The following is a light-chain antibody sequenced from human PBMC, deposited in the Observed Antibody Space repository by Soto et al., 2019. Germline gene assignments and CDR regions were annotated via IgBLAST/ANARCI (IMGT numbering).Light chain of an antibody. Sequence: QSALTQPRAVSGSPGQSVTISCTGTSSDVGGYNYVSWYQQHPGKAPKLMIYDVSKRPSGVPDRFSGSKSGNTASLTISGLQAEDEADYYCCSYAGSYTSYVFATVTKVTV. CDR3: CSYAGSYTSYV. CDR1: SSDVGGYNY. J-gene: IGLJ1*01. V-gene: IGLV2-11*01. CDR2: DVS.